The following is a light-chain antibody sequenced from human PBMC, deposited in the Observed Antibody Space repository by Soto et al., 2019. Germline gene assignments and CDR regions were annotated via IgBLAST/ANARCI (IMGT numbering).Light chain of an antibody. CDR3: QQRSNWPIT. CDR2: DAS. CDR1: QGINSN. V-gene: IGKV3D-11*01. Sequence: EIVMTQSPATLCVSPGERATLSCRASQGINSNLAWYQQKPGQAPRLLIYDASNRATGIPARFSGSGSGTDFTLTISSLEPEDFAVYYCQQRSNWPITFGQGTRREIK. J-gene: IGKJ5*01.